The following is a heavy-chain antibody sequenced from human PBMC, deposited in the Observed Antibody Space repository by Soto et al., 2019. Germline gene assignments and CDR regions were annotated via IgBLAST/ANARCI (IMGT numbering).Heavy chain of an antibody. V-gene: IGHV4-31*03. CDR3: ARGTLV. CDR1: GGSIGSGGYW. CDR2: VSYTGNT. D-gene: IGHD2-2*01. J-gene: IGHJ4*02. Sequence: QVQLQESGPGLMQPSQTLSLTCTVSGGSIGSGGYWWSWIRQHPGRGLEWIGFVSYTGNTQYNPSLKTRVNISVDTSTKQFSLKLSSVTAADTAVHYCARGTLVWGQGTLVTVSS.